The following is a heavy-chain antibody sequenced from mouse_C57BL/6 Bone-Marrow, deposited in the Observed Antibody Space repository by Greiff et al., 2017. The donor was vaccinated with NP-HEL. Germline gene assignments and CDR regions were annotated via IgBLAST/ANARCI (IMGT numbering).Heavy chain of an antibody. D-gene: IGHD2-10*01. CDR1: GSTFTDYE. V-gene: IGHV1-15*01. CDR3: TTYPPWFAY. CDR2: IDPEMGGT. Sequence: QVQLQQSGAELLRPGASVTLSSKASGSTFTDYEMPWVKQTPVHGLEWIGAIDPEMGGTAYNQKFKGKAILTADKSSSTAYMELRSLTSEDSAVYYCTTYPPWFAYWGQGTLVTVSA. J-gene: IGHJ3*01.